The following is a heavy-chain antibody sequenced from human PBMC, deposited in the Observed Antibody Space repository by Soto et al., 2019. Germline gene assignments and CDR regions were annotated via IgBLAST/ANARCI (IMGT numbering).Heavy chain of an antibody. Sequence: ASVKVSCKAPGYTFTSYAMHWVRQAPGQRLEWMGWINAGNGNTKYSQKFRGRVTITRDTSASTAYMELSSLRSEDTAVYYCARPYYYDSSPPFDYWGQGTLVTVSS. J-gene: IGHJ4*02. V-gene: IGHV1-3*01. CDR3: ARPYYYDSSPPFDY. CDR1: GYTFTSYA. CDR2: INAGNGNT. D-gene: IGHD3-22*01.